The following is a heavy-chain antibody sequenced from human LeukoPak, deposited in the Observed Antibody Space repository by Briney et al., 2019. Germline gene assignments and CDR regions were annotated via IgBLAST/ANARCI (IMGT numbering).Heavy chain of an antibody. V-gene: IGHV4-61*02. CDR3: ARHGFTMVRGASYFDY. D-gene: IGHD3-10*01. Sequence: SETLSLTCTVSGGSISSGSYYWSWIRQPAGKGLEWIGRIYTSGSTNYNPSLKSRVTISVDTSKNQFSLKLSSVTAADTAVYYCARHGFTMVRGASYFDYWGQGTLVTVSS. J-gene: IGHJ4*02. CDR2: IYTSGST. CDR1: GGSISSGSYY.